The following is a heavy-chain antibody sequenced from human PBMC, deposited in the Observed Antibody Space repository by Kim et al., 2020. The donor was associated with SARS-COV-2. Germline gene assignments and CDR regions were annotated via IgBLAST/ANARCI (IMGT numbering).Heavy chain of an antibody. J-gene: IGHJ3*02. V-gene: IGHV5-10-1*01. D-gene: IGHD3-10*01. Sequence: PSVQGHVTISTDKSNSTAYLQVNSLKASDTAMYYCARLKVGFGEDDAFDIWGQGTMVTVSS. CDR3: ARLKVGFGEDDAFDI.